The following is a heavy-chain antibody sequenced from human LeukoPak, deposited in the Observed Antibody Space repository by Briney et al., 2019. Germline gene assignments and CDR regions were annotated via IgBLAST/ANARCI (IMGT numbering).Heavy chain of an antibody. CDR3: ATGGVTLFDY. CDR2: IWYDGSNK. D-gene: IGHD3-10*01. V-gene: IGHV3-33*01. Sequence: GRSLRLSCAASGFTFRGYGMHWVRQAPGKGLEWVAIIWYDGSNKYYADSVKGRFTISRDNSKNTLYLQMNSLRAEDTAVYYCATGGVTLFDYWGQGTLVTVSS. CDR1: GFTFRGYG. J-gene: IGHJ4*02.